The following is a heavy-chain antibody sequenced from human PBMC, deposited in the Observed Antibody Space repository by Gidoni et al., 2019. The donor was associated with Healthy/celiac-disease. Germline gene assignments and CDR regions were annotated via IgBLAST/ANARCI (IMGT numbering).Heavy chain of an antibody. Sequence: QVQLVQSGAEVKKPGSAVKVSCKASGGTVSSYASSWVRQAPGQGLEWMGGISPIFGTANSAQKFQGRVTITAAKSTSTAYMELSSLRSEDTALYYCARASVPRIAIDAFDIWGQGTMVTVSS. CDR1: GGTVSSYA. CDR2: ISPIFGTA. J-gene: IGHJ3*02. CDR3: ARASVPRIAIDAFDI. D-gene: IGHD6-13*01. V-gene: IGHV1-69*06.